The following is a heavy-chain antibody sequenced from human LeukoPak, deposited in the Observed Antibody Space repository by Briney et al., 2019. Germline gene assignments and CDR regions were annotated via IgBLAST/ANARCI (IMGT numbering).Heavy chain of an antibody. D-gene: IGHD1-1*01. Sequence: PSETLSLTCTVSGGSISSYYWSWIRQPPGKGLEWIGEIGHNGSTSYNPSLEGRVTISVDMSKNQFSLKMTSMTAADTAVYYCARPSGGTPFKRFDHWGQGTLVTVSS. CDR2: IGHNGST. CDR1: GGSISSYY. J-gene: IGHJ4*02. CDR3: ARPSGGTPFKRFDH. V-gene: IGHV4-34*01.